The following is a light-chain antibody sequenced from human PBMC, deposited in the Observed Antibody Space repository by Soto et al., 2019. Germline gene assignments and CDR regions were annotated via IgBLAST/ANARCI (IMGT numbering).Light chain of an antibody. CDR1: QSVSSF. Sequence: EIVLTQSPATLSLSPGERATLSCRASQSVSSFLAWYQQKTGQAPRLLIYDASNRATGIPARFSGSGSGTDFTLTISSLEPEDVAVYYCQQRSNWPPLTFGGGTKVEIK. V-gene: IGKV3-11*01. CDR3: QQRSNWPPLT. CDR2: DAS. J-gene: IGKJ4*01.